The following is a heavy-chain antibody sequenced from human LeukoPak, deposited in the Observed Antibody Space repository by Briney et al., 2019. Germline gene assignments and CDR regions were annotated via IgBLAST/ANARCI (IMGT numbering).Heavy chain of an antibody. V-gene: IGHV4-59*08. D-gene: IGHD1-26*01. CDR3: ARTIVGATEPYYYYGMDV. CDR2: VYYSGST. J-gene: IGHJ6*02. Sequence: PSETLSLTCTVSGGSISSYYWSWIRQPPGKGLEWIGYVYYSGSTNYNPSLKSRVTISVDTSNNQFSLKLNSVTAADTAVYYCARTIVGATEPYYYYGMDVWGQGTTVTVSS. CDR1: GGSISSYY.